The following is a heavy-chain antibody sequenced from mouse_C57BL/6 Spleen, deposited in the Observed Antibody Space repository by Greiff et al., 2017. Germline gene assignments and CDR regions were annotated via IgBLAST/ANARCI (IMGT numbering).Heavy chain of an antibody. CDR2: ISSGVSYT. V-gene: IGHV5-6*01. J-gene: IGHJ1*03. CDR1: GFTFSSYG. CDR3: ARCESNYGYFAV. Sequence: EVQLVESGGDLVKPGGSLKLSCAASGFTFSSYGMSWVRQTPDKRLEWVATISSGVSYTYYPDSVKGSFTISRDNAKNTLYLQLSSLKAEDTAMYDCARCESNYGYFAVWGTVTTVTVSS. D-gene: IGHD2-5*01.